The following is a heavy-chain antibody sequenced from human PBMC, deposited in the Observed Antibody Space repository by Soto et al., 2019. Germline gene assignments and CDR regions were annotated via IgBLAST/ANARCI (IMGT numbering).Heavy chain of an antibody. V-gene: IGHV1-18*01. CDR3: ARGGYYDSSGARNYHYYGMNV. CDR1: GYTFSSYA. J-gene: IGHJ6*02. CDR2: ISPYSDET. Sequence: QAQLVQSGAEVKKPGASVRVSCKATGYTFSSYAISWVRQAPGQGLEWLGWISPYSDETQYAQKTQGRVFMTIDRSARTAYVDLRSLRSDDTAVYYCARGGYYDSSGARNYHYYGMNVWGQGTTVTVSS. D-gene: IGHD3-22*01.